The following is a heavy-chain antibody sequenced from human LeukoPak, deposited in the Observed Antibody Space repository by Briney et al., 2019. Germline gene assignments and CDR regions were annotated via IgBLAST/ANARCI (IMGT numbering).Heavy chain of an antibody. CDR2: INHSGST. V-gene: IGHV4-34*01. J-gene: IGHJ4*02. CDR3: ARGGVEMAYNYFDY. CDR1: GGSFSGYY. Sequence: PSETLSLTCAVYGGSFSGYYWSWIRQPPGKGLEWIGEINHSGSTNYNPSLKSRVTISVDTSKNQFSLKLSSVTAADTAVYYCARGGVEMAYNYFDYWGQGTMVTVSS. D-gene: IGHD5-24*01.